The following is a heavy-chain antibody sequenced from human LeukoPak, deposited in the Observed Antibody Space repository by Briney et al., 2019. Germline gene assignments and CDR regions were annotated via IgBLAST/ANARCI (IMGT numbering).Heavy chain of an antibody. CDR2: ISYDGSNK. CDR3: AKDRGSGSYYIFDY. V-gene: IGHV3-30*18. Sequence: GGSLRLSCAASGLTFSSYGMHWVRQAPGKGLEWVAVISYDGSNKYYADSAKGRFTISRDNSKNTLYLQMNSLRAEDTAVYYCAKDRGSGSYYIFDYWGQGTLVTVSS. CDR1: GLTFSSYG. J-gene: IGHJ4*02. D-gene: IGHD3-10*01.